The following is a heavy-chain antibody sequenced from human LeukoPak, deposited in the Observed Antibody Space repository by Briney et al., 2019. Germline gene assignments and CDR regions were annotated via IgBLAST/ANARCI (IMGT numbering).Heavy chain of an antibody. D-gene: IGHD4-17*01. CDR2: IYHSGNT. CDR3: ARVRLPDGNAYGDYALDY. V-gene: IGHV4-38-2*02. J-gene: IGHJ4*02. CDR1: AYSISSGYY. Sequence: SETLSLTCTVSAYSISSGYYWGWIRQPPGKGLEWIGSIYHSGNTYYNPSLKSRVTISVDTAKNQFSLKMNSVTATDTAVYYCARVRLPDGNAYGDYALDYWGQGTLLTVSS.